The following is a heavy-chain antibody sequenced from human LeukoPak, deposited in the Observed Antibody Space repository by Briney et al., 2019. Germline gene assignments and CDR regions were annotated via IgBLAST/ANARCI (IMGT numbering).Heavy chain of an antibody. J-gene: IGHJ5*02. D-gene: IGHD4/OR15-4a*01. CDR2: IHHTRST. V-gene: IGHV4-38-2*01. CDR1: GYSITSGYY. Sequence: PSETLFLTCAVSGYSITSGYYWGWIRQPPGKGLEWIGSIHHTRSTYSNPSLKSRVTILVDTSKNQFSLRLKSVTAADTAMYYCARVLTTWWFDPWGQGTLVTVSS. CDR3: ARVLTTWWFDP.